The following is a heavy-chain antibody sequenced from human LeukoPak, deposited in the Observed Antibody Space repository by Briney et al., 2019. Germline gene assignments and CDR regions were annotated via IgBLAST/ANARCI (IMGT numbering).Heavy chain of an antibody. V-gene: IGHV1-2*02. CDR2: INPNSGGT. CDR1: GYTFTGYY. CDR3: ARDPFWSGYPFIDY. D-gene: IGHD3-3*01. Sequence: ASVKVSCKASGYTFTGYYMHWVRQAPGQGLEWMGWINPNSGGTNYAQKLQGRVTMTTDTSTSTAYMELRSLRSDDTAVYYCARDPFWSGYPFIDYWGQGTLVTVSS. J-gene: IGHJ4*02.